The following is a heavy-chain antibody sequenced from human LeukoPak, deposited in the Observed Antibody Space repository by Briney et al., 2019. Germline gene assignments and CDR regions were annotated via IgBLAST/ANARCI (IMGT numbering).Heavy chain of an antibody. CDR2: INSDGSWT. D-gene: IGHD5-24*01. V-gene: IGHV3-74*01. J-gene: IGHJ6*02. CDR3: AKGKEEMATTSGMDV. CDR1: GNYW. Sequence: GGSLRLSCAASGNYWMHWVRQAPGKGLVWVSHINSDGSWTSYADSVKGRFTISRDNSKNTLYLQMNSLRAEDTAVYYCAKGKEEMATTSGMDVWGQGTTVTVSS.